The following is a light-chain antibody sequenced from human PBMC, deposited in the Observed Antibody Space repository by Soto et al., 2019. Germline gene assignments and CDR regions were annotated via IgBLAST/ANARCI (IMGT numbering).Light chain of an antibody. CDR1: QSVSSSY. Sequence: EIVLTQSPGTLSLSPGERATLSCRASQSVSSSYLAWYQQKPGQAPRLLIYGASSRATGIPDRFSGSVSGTDFTLTISRLETADFAVYYCQQCDGSPRLTCGGGTKLEIK. V-gene: IGKV3-20*01. CDR2: GAS. J-gene: IGKJ4*01. CDR3: QQCDGSPRLT.